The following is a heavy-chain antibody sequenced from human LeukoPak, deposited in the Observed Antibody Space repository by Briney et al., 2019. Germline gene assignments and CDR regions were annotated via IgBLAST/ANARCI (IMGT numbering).Heavy chain of an antibody. D-gene: IGHD3-3*01. CDR3: ARDPEYYDFWSGLYYYYGMDV. CDR2: IYYSGST. Sequence: SETLSLTCAVYGGSFSGYYWSWIRQPPGKGLEWIGYIYYSGSTNYNPSLKSRVTISVDTSKNQFSLKLSSVTAADTAVYYCARDPEYYDFWSGLYYYYGMDVWGQGTTVTVSS. CDR1: GGSFSGYY. V-gene: IGHV4-59*01. J-gene: IGHJ6*02.